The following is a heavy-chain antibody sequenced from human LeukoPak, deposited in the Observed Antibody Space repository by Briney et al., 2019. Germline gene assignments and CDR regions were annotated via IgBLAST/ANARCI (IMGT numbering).Heavy chain of an antibody. CDR3: ARDKWSTNSWVDDAFDI. D-gene: IGHD2-8*01. CDR1: GFTFSTYE. CDR2: ISSRGNVI. J-gene: IGHJ3*02. V-gene: IGHV3-48*03. Sequence: GGSLRLSCAASGFTFSTYEMNWVRQAPGKGLEWVSYISSRGNVIFYADSVKGRFIIYRDIAKNSLSLQMNSLRAEDTAVYYCARDKWSTNSWVDDAFDIWGQGRMVTVSS.